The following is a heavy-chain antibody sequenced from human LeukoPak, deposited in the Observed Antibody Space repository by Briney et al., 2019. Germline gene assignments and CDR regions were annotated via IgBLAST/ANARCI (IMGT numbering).Heavy chain of an antibody. V-gene: IGHV1-8*03. Sequence: GESLKVSCKASGYTFTSYDINWVRQATGQGLEWMGWVNPNSGNTGYAQKFQGRVTITRNTSISTAYMELSSLRSEDTAVYYCARGSSSSWYDPIDYWGQGTLVTVSS. CDR2: VNPNSGNT. CDR3: ARGSSSSWYDPIDY. J-gene: IGHJ4*02. CDR1: GYTFTSYD. D-gene: IGHD6-13*01.